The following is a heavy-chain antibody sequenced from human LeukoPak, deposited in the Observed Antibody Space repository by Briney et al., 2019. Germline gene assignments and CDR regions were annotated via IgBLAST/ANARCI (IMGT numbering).Heavy chain of an antibody. CDR2: ISYDGSNK. J-gene: IGHJ4*02. CDR3: AKIPITMIAFYYFDY. V-gene: IGHV3-30*18. Sequence: GGSLRLSCAASGFTFSSYGMHWVRQAPGKGLEWVAVISYDGSNKYYADSVKGRFTISRDNSKNTLYLQMNSLRAEDTAVYCCAKIPITMIAFYYFDYWGQGTLVTVSS. D-gene: IGHD3-22*01. CDR1: GFTFSSYG.